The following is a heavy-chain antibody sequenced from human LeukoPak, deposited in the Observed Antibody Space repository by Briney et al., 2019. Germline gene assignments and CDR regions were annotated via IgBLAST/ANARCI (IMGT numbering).Heavy chain of an antibody. CDR1: GGSISRDY. Sequence: SETLSLTCTVSGGSISRDYWSWIRQPPGKGLEWIGYIDYAGRTNYNPSLKSRVTISVDTSKNQFSLKLSSVTAADTAVYYCARDRPGGSNLDYWGQGTLVTVSS. CDR3: ARDRPGGSNLDY. V-gene: IGHV4-59*01. CDR2: IDYAGRT. J-gene: IGHJ4*02. D-gene: IGHD2-15*01.